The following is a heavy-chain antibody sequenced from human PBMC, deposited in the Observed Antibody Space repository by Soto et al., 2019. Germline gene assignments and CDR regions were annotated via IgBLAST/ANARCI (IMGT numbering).Heavy chain of an antibody. V-gene: IGHV3-53*02. Sequence: EEQLVETGGGLSQPGGSLRLYCAASGFSVSINYMSWVRQAPGQGLEWVSLIRSGGDTDYADSVRGRFTISRDNSKNTGFLQMKSLRAEDTASYYCARPAPYYAMDVWGQGTTVTVSS. J-gene: IGHJ6*02. CDR1: GFSVSINY. CDR2: IRSGGDT. CDR3: ARPAPYYAMDV.